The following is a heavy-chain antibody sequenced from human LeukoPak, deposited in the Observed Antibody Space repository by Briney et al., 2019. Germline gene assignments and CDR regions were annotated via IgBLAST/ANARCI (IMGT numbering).Heavy chain of an antibody. CDR3: ARDPGGASPRGSSRGMDV. V-gene: IGHV4-34*09. D-gene: IGHD1-26*01. Sequence: KSSETLSLTCAVYGGSFSGYYWSWIRQPPGKGLEWIAEINHSGSTNYNPSLKSRVTISVDTSKDQFSLKLSSVTAADTAVYYCARDPGGASPRGSSRGMDVWGQGTTVTVSS. J-gene: IGHJ6*02. CDR2: INHSGST. CDR1: GGSFSGYY.